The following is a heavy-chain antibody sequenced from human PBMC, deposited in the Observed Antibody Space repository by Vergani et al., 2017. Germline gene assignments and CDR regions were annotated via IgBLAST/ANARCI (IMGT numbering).Heavy chain of an antibody. Sequence: EVQLVESGGGVVRPGGSLRLSCAASGFTFDDYAMHWVRQAPGKGLEWVSGISWNSGSIGYADSVKGRFTISRDNAKNSLYLQMNSLRAEDTALYYCAKASGGWLQFGFDYWGQGTLVTVSS. CDR1: GFTFDDYA. J-gene: IGHJ4*02. CDR3: AKASGGWLQFGFDY. V-gene: IGHV3-9*01. D-gene: IGHD5-24*01. CDR2: ISWNSGSI.